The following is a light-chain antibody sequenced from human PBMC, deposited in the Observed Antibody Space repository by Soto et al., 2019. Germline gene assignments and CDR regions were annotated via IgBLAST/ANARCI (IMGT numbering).Light chain of an antibody. V-gene: IGLV2-14*01. CDR3: CSYTSTSTRV. CDR1: SSDVGAYNH. Sequence: QSALPQPASVSGSPGQSITISCTGTSSDVGAYNHVSWYQHHPGKAPKLMIFEVSSRPSGVSYRFSGSKSGNTASLTISGLQAEDEADYYCCSYTSTSTRVFGTGTKLTVL. CDR2: EVS. J-gene: IGLJ1*01.